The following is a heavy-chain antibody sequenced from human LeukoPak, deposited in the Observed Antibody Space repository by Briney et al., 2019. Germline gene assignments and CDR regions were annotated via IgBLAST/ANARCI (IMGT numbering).Heavy chain of an antibody. Sequence: QTGGSLRLSCAASGFTFSSYAMSWVRQAPGKGLEWVSAISGSGGSTYYADSVKGRFTISRDKSKNTLYLQMNSLRAEDTAVYYCAKDDAWLQFGEWSQGTLVTVSS. CDR2: ISGSGGST. J-gene: IGHJ4*02. CDR1: GFTFSSYA. V-gene: IGHV3-23*01. D-gene: IGHD3-10*01. CDR3: AKDDAWLQFGE.